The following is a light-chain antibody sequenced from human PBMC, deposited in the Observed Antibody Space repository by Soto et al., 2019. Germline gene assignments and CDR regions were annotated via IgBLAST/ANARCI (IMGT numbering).Light chain of an antibody. CDR1: QSLLHSSGYIY. Sequence: DVVMTQSPLSLPVTLGQPASISCRSSQSLLHSSGYIYVDWYLQKPGQSPQLLIYLVSNRASGVSDRFSGSGSGTDFTLKISRVEAEDFGLYYCMQALGTPLTFGQGRRLEIK. CDR3: MQALGTPLT. CDR2: LVS. V-gene: IGKV2-28*01. J-gene: IGKJ5*01.